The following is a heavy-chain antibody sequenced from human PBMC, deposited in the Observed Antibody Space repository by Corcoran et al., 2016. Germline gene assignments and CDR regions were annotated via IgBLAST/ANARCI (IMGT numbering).Heavy chain of an antibody. V-gene: IGHV1-69*01. J-gene: IGHJ6*02. CDR1: GGTFSSYA. Sequence: QVQLVQSGAEVKKPGSSVKVSCKASGGTFSSYAISWVRQAPGQGLEWMGGVIPIFGTANYAQKFQGRVTITADESTSTAYMELSSLGSEDTAVYYCARSDCGGDCYPPYYYYGMDVWGQGTTVTVSS. CDR2: VIPIFGTA. CDR3: ARSDCGGDCYPPYYYYGMDV. D-gene: IGHD2-21*02.